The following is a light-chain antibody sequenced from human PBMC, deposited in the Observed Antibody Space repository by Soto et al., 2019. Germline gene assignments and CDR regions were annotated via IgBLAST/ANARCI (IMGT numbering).Light chain of an antibody. Sequence: IVLTQSPATLSLSPGKRATLSCRARQNISSYLIGYQQKPGQAPRLLIYDVSNRATGIPARFSGSGSGTDFTLSISSLEPEDFAVYYCQQRTDRPPWTFGQGTKVDIK. V-gene: IGKV3-11*01. CDR3: QQRTDRPPWT. CDR1: QNISSY. J-gene: IGKJ1*01. CDR2: DVS.